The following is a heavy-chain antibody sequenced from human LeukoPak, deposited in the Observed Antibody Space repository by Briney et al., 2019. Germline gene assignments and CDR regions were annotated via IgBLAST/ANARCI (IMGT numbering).Heavy chain of an antibody. D-gene: IGHD5-18*01. J-gene: IGHJ5*02. CDR1: GGSISSYY. CDR2: IYYSGST. Sequence: SETLSLTCTVSGGSISSYYWSWIRQPPGKGLEWIGYIYYSGSTNYNPSFKSRVTISVDTSKNQFSLKLSSVTAADTAVYYCARDLTGYSYGYDWFDPWGQGTLVTVSS. V-gene: IGHV4-59*01. CDR3: ARDLTGYSYGYDWFDP.